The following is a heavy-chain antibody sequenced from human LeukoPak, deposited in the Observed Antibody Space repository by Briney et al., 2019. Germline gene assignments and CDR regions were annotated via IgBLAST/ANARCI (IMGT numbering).Heavy chain of an antibody. CDR1: GGSISSYY. D-gene: IGHD5-18*01. CDR3: ARGDVDTAMPDYYYYYYMDV. CDR2: INYSGST. V-gene: IGHV4-59*01. Sequence: SETLSLTCTVSGGSISSYYWSWIRQPPGKGLEWIGYINYSGSTNYNPSLKSRVTISVDTSKTQFSLKLRSVTAADTAVYYCARGDVDTAMPDYYYYYYMDVWGKGTTVTVSS. J-gene: IGHJ6*03.